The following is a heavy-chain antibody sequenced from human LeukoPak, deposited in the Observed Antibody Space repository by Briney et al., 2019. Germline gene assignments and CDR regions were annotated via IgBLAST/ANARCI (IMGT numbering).Heavy chain of an antibody. Sequence: QTGGSLRLSCAASGFTFSSYWMTWVRQAPGMGLEWVAYIKHDGSDKTYADSVKGRYTISRDNAKNSLYLLMNSLTAEDTAVYYCASNVWGWGQGTLVTVSS. D-gene: IGHD3-16*01. CDR3: ASNVWG. CDR1: GFTFSSYW. CDR2: IKHDGSDK. J-gene: IGHJ4*02. V-gene: IGHV3-7*01.